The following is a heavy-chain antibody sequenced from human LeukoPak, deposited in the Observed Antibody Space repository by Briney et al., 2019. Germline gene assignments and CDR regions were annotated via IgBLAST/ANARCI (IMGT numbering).Heavy chain of an antibody. D-gene: IGHD3-3*01. CDR1: GFTFSSYW. V-gene: IGHV3-7*01. J-gene: IGHJ4*02. CDR2: IKQDGSEK. Sequence: GGSLRLSCAASGFTFSSYWMSWVRQAPGKGLEWVANIKQDGSEKYYVDSVKGRFTISRDNAKNSLYLQMNSLRAEDTAVYYCARTSAYYDFWSGYYTYYFDYWGQGTLVTVSS. CDR3: ARTSAYYDFWSGYYTYYFDY.